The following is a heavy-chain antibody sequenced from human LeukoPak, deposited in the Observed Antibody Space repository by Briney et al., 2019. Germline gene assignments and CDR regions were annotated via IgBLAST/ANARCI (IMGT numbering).Heavy chain of an antibody. V-gene: IGHV3-66*01. CDR2: IYSGGST. J-gene: IGHJ4*02. Sequence: GGSLRLSCAASGFTVSSNYMSWVRQAPGRGLEWVSVIYSGGSTYYADSVKGRFTISRDNSKNTLYLQMNSLRAEDTAVYYCAKNKGWELPAELDSWGQGALVIVSS. D-gene: IGHD2-15*01. CDR1: GFTVSSNY. CDR3: AKNKGWELPAELDS.